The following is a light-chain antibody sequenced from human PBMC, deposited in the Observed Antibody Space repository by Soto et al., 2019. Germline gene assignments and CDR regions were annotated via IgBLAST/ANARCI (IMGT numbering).Light chain of an antibody. V-gene: IGKV3D-15*01. J-gene: IGKJ1*01. CDR3: QKYNSALWT. Sequence: EIVLTQSPATLSASPGDRAPLXWRASQSVSSNLAWYQQKPGQAPRLLIYGASSRATGIPDRFSGSGSGTDFTLTISSLQPEDVATYYCQKYNSALWTFGQGTKVDIK. CDR2: GAS. CDR1: QSVSSN.